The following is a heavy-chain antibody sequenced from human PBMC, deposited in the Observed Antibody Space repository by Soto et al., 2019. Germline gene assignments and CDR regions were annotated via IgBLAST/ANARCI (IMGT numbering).Heavy chain of an antibody. V-gene: IGHV3-23*01. CDR1: GFNFNSHA. CDR3: ARVDTPTVRVGMDV. Sequence: EVQLLESGGGLVQPGGSLRLSCAASGFNFNSHAMTWVRQAPGKGLEWVSTISANIISTYYADSVKGRFTISRDNSKNTLYLQMCSLRVEDTAVYHCARVDTPTVRVGMDVWGQGTTVTVSS. D-gene: IGHD2-15*01. J-gene: IGHJ6*02. CDR2: ISANIIST.